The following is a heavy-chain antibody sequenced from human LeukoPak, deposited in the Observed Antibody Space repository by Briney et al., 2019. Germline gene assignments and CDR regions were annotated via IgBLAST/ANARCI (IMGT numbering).Heavy chain of an antibody. CDR2: IHNSGRT. CDR3: ARHGTISSESYFDY. CDR1: GGSVSSYY. J-gene: IGHJ4*02. D-gene: IGHD1-14*01. V-gene: IGHV4-59*08. Sequence: SETLSLTCSVSGGSVSSYYWSWIRQSPGKGLEWIGYIHNSGRTNYNPSLKSRVTGFFDTSKNQVSLRLSSVTAADTAVYYCARHGTISSESYFDYWGQGALVTVSS.